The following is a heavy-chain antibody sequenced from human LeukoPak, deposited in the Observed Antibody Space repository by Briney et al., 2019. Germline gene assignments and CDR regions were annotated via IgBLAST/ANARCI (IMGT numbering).Heavy chain of an antibody. CDR2: PFYSGNM. J-gene: IGHJ4*01. V-gene: IGHV4-39*07. Sequence: KPSETLSLTCTVSGGSIYTGDYYWAWIRQPPGKALEWIGSPFYSGNMYYSPSLKSRVTISVDTSQNQFSLNLNSVTAADTAVYYCARENIVSTRDFGCWGQGTLVTVSS. CDR3: ARENIVSTRDFGC. CDR1: GGSIYTGDYY. D-gene: IGHD5/OR15-5a*01.